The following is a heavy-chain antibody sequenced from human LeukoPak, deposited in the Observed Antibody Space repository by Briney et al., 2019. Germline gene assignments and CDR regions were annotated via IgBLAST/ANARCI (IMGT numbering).Heavy chain of an antibody. Sequence: SETLSLTCIVSGGSISTNTYYWGWIRLPPGKGLEWIGDIHHRGTTYYNPSLRSRVTISVDTSKNQFSLRLTSVTAADTAVYYCARVTYNGYQHLDYWGQGNLVTVS. CDR3: ARVTYNGYQHLDY. D-gene: IGHD3-10*01. CDR1: GGSISTNTYY. J-gene: IGHJ4*02. V-gene: IGHV4-39*07. CDR2: IHHRGTT.